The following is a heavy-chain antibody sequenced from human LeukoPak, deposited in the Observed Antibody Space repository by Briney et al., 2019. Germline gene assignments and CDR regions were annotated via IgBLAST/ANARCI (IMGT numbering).Heavy chain of an antibody. CDR3: ARALAGAASGFDY. CDR2: IYHSGST. V-gene: IGHV4-59*12. Sequence: SETLSLTCTVSGGSISSYYWSWIRQPPGKGLEWIGYIYHSGSTYYNPSLKSRVTISVDRSKNQFSLKLSSVTAADTAVYYCARALAGAASGFDYWGQGTLVTVSS. J-gene: IGHJ4*02. CDR1: GGSISSYY. D-gene: IGHD6-13*01.